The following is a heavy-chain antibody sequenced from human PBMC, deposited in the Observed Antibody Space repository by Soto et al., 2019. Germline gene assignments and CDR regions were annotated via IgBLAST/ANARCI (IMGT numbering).Heavy chain of an antibody. Sequence: GGSLRLSCVASGFTLSNYWMHWVRQAPGKGLVWVSRISTDGSVTTYADSVKGRFSISRDNAKNTLYLQMSSLRAEDTAIYYCGRTYRDGLLGLDPWGQGTLVTVSS. V-gene: IGHV3-74*01. J-gene: IGHJ5*02. CDR1: GFTLSNYW. CDR2: ISTDGSVT. D-gene: IGHD7-27*01. CDR3: GRTYRDGLLGLDP.